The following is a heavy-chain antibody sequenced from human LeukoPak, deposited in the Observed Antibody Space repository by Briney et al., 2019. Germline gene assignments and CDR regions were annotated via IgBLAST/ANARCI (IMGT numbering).Heavy chain of an antibody. V-gene: IGHV3-30*03. CDR1: GFTFSSYG. CDR3: TTPRDGYDRV. CDR2: ISYDGSNK. Sequence: GGSLRLSCAASGFTFSSYGMHWVRQAPGKGLEWVAVISYDGSNKYYADSVKGRFTISRDNSKNTLYLQMNNLKNEDTAIYFCTTPRDGYDRVGGQGTLVTVSS. J-gene: IGHJ4*02. D-gene: IGHD5-24*01.